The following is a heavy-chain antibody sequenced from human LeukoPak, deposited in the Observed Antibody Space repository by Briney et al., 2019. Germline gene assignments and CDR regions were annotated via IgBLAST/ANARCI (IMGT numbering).Heavy chain of an antibody. V-gene: IGHV1-8*03. CDR2: MNPNSGNT. D-gene: IGHD3-16*01. CDR3: ARGFGGEVPGVNYYMDV. J-gene: IGHJ6*03. CDR1: GYTFTSYE. Sequence: ASVKASCKASGYTFTSYEVNWVRQATGQGLEWMGWMNPNSGNTGYAQMFQGRVTFTRNTSISTAYMELNSLRSEDTAVYYCARGFGGEVPGVNYYMDVWGKGTTVTVSS.